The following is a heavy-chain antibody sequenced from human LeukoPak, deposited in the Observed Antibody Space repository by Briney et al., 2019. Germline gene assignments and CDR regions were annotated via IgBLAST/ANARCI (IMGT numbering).Heavy chain of an antibody. V-gene: IGHV3-30*18. CDR2: ISYDGSNK. J-gene: IGHJ6*03. D-gene: IGHD5-18*01. CDR1: GFTFSSYG. CDR3: AKDRERYSLYYYMDV. Sequence: PGGSLRLSCAASGFTFSSYGMHWVRQAPGKGLEWVAVISYDGSNKYYADSVKGRFTISRDNSKNTLYLQMNSLRAEDTAVYYCAKDRERYSLYYYMDVWGKGTTVTVSS.